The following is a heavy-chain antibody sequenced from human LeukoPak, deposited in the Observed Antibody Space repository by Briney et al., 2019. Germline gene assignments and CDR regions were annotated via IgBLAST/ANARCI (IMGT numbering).Heavy chain of an antibody. J-gene: IGHJ5*02. CDR1: GYSISSGYY. V-gene: IGHV4-38-2*02. CDR3: AREEPSDYYDSSGYYFP. D-gene: IGHD3-22*01. CDR2: IYHSGST. Sequence: SETLSLTCTVSGYSISSGYYWGWIRQPPGKGLEWIGSIYHSGSTYYNPSLKSRVTISVDTSKNQFSLKLSPVTAADTAVYYCAREEPSDYYDSSGYYFPWGQGTLVTVSS.